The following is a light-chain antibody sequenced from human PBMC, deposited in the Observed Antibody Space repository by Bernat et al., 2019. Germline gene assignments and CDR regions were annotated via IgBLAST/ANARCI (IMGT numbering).Light chain of an antibody. J-gene: IGKJ5*01. Sequence: VVLTQSPGTLSLSPGERATLSCRASQRVDSSYLAWYLQKPGQSPRLLIYGASKRATGIPDRFSGSGSGTDFTLTISRLDPEDFAVYYCQHYSGSPRITFGQGTRLEIK. V-gene: IGKV3-20*01. CDR3: QHYSGSPRIT. CDR2: GAS. CDR1: QRVDSSY.